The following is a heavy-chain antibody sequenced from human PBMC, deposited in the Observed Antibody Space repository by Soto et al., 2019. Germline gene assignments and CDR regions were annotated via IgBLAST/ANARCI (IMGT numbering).Heavy chain of an antibody. CDR1: GYTFTIYG. D-gene: IGHD3-10*02. J-gene: IGHJ5*02. Sequence: ASRRISCTASGYTFTIYGISWLQQAPGQGLEWMGWISAYNGNTNYAQKLQGRVTMTTDTSTSTAYMELRSLRSDDTAVYYCARLSGVRGWFDPWGQGPLVTVSS. V-gene: IGHV1-18*01. CDR2: ISAYNGNT. CDR3: ARLSGVRGWFDP.